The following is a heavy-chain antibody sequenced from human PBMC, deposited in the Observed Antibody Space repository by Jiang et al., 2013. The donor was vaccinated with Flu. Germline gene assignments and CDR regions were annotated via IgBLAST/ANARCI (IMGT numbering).Heavy chain of an antibody. J-gene: IGHJ4*02. V-gene: IGHV4-30-4*01. Sequence: EWIGYIYYSGSTYYNPSLKSRVTISVDTSKNQFSLKLSSVTAADTAVYYCARGTAVGATADPIDYWGQGTLVTVSS. CDR2: IYYSGST. D-gene: IGHD1-26*01. CDR3: ARGTAVGATADPIDY.